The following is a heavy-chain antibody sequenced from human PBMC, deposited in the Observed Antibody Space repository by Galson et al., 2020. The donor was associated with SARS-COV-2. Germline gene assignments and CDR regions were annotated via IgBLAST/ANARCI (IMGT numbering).Heavy chain of an antibody. CDR2: ISWNSGSI. CDR1: GFTFADYA. CDR3: AKDLQYGDYYSFDY. Sequence: GGSLRLSCAASGFTFADYAMHWVRQAPGKGLEWVSGISWNSGSIGYADSVKGRFTISRDNAKNSLYLQMNSLRAEDTALYYCAKDLQYGDYYSFDYWGQGTLVTVSS. V-gene: IGHV3-9*01. D-gene: IGHD4-17*01. J-gene: IGHJ4*02.